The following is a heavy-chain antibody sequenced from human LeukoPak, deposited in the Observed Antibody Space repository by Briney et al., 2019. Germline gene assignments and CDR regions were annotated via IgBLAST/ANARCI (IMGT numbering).Heavy chain of an antibody. Sequence: GRSLRLSCAASGFTFDDYAMHWVRQAPGKGLGWVSGISWNSGNIGYADSVKGRFTISRDNAKNSLFLQMNSLRAEDTALYFCAKDKSPYNWNAFDIWGRGTMVTVSS. CDR3: AKDKSPYNWNAFDI. J-gene: IGHJ3*02. V-gene: IGHV3-9*01. D-gene: IGHD1-20*01. CDR1: GFTFDDYA. CDR2: ISWNSGNI.